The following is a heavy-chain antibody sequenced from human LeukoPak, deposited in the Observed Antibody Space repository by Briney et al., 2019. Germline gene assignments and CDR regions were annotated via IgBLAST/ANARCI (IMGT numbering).Heavy chain of an antibody. Sequence: GRSLRLSCAASGFTFDDYAMHWVRQAPGKGLEWVSGISWNSGSIGYADSVKGRFTISRDNAKNSPYLQMNSLRAEDMALYYCAKGSRSSGWYNWFDPWGQGTLVTVSS. CDR3: AKGSRSSGWYNWFDP. CDR2: ISWNSGSI. D-gene: IGHD6-19*01. CDR1: GFTFDDYA. V-gene: IGHV3-9*03. J-gene: IGHJ5*02.